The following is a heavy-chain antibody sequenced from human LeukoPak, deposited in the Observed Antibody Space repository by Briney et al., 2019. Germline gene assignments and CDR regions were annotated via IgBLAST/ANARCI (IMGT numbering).Heavy chain of an antibody. V-gene: IGHV4-39*01. CDR1: GGSITSSSYY. Sequence: TSETLSLTCTVSGGSITSSSYYWGWIRQPPGKGLEWIGTFYYSGNTYYSPSLKSRVTLSVDTSKNQFSLKLSSVTAADTAVYYCARRPFSGWVSFDYWGQGALVTVSS. D-gene: IGHD6-25*01. J-gene: IGHJ4*02. CDR2: FYYSGNT. CDR3: ARRPFSGWVSFDY.